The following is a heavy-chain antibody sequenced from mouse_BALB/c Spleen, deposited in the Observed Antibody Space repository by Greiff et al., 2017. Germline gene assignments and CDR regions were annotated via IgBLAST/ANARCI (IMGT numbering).Heavy chain of an antibody. D-gene: IGHD1-2*01. J-gene: IGHJ3*01. V-gene: IGHV1S56*01. CDR2: IYPGDGST. CDR1: GYTFTSYY. CDR3: ARGILRPAY. Sequence: QVQLQQSGPELVKPGASVKMSCKASGYTFTSYYIHWVKQRPGQGLEWIGWIYPGDGSTKYNEKFKGKTTLTADKSSSTAYMLLSSLTSEDSAIYFCARGILRPAYWGQGTLVTVSA.